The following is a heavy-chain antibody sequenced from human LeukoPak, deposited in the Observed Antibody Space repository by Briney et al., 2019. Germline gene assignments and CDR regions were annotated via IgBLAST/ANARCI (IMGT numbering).Heavy chain of an antibody. CDR1: GVSISSTNSY. Sequence: SETLSLTCTVSGVSISSTNSYWGWIRQSQRTGLEWIGNIYSSGSTYYNPSLKSRVTISIDTSENQFSLKLTSVTAADTAVYYCARKREGATTGIDYWGQGTLVTVSS. V-gene: IGHV4-39*07. D-gene: IGHD1-26*01. CDR2: IYSSGST. J-gene: IGHJ4*02. CDR3: ARKREGATTGIDY.